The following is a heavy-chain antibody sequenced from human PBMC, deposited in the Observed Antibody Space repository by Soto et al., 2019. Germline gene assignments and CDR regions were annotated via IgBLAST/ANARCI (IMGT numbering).Heavy chain of an antibody. J-gene: IGHJ4*02. Sequence: QLQLQESGPGLVKPSETLSLTCTVSGGSISSSSYYWGWIRQPPGKGLEWIGSIYYSGSTYYNPSLKSRVTISVDTSKNQFSLKLSSVTAADTAVYYCARHPYFAKPSYFDFWGQGTLVTVSS. CDR2: IYYSGST. V-gene: IGHV4-39*01. CDR3: ARHPYFAKPSYFDF. CDR1: GGSISSSSYY. D-gene: IGHD1-26*01.